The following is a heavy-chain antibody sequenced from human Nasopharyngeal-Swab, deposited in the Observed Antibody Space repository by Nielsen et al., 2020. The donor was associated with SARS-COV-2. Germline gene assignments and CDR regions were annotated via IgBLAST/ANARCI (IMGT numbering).Heavy chain of an antibody. J-gene: IGHJ4*02. D-gene: IGHD2-15*01. CDR2: ISHDGSQD. CDR1: GFTFNNYA. V-gene: IGHV3-30*04. Sequence: GGSLRLSCAASGFTFNNYALQWVRQAAGKGLEWVAIISHDGSQDLYAESVRGRFTISRDNSKNAIYLQMNSLSAEDTALYYCARLVALYCSDGACFSDSWGQGTLVTVSS. CDR3: ARLVALYCSDGACFSDS.